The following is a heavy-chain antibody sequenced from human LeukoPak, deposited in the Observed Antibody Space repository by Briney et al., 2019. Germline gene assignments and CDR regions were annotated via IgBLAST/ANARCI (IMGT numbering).Heavy chain of an antibody. D-gene: IGHD4-17*01. J-gene: IGHJ4*02. CDR3: AKDRYYGDYGAGGY. CDR2: IYSGGST. Sequence: GGSLRLSCAASGFTVSSNYMSWVRQAPGKGLEWVSVIYSGGSTYYADSVKGRFTISRDNSKNTLYLQMNSLRAEDTAVYYCAKDRYYGDYGAGGYWGQGTLVTVSS. V-gene: IGHV3-53*01. CDR1: GFTVSSNY.